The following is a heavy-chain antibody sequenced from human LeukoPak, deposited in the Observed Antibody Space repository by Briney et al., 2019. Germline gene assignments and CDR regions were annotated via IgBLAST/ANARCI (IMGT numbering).Heavy chain of an antibody. D-gene: IGHD2-15*01. V-gene: IGHV3-30-3*01. J-gene: IGHJ6*02. CDR2: ISYDGSNK. CDR3: ARDIVAVVAATPVWDYYYYGMDV. CDR1: GFTFSSYA. Sequence: GGSLRLSCAASGFTFSSYAMHWVRQAPGKGLEWVAVISYDGSNKYYADSVKGRFTISRDNSKNTLYLQMNSLRAEDTAVYYCARDIVAVVAATPVWDYYYYGMDVWGQGTTVTVSS.